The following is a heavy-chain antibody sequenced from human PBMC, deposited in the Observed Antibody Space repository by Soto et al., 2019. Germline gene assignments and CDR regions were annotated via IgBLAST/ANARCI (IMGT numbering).Heavy chain of an antibody. D-gene: IGHD4-17*01. CDR3: GRAHYGDYGYGMDV. J-gene: IGHJ6*02. CDR1: RGSISSGGYT. CDR2: IYHSGSP. Sequence: SETLSLTCAVSRGSISSGGYTWSWIRQPPGKGLEWIGYIYHSGSPYYNPSLKSRVTISVDRSKNQFSLKLSSVTAADTAVYYCGRAHYGDYGYGMDVWGQGTTVTVSS. V-gene: IGHV4-30-2*01.